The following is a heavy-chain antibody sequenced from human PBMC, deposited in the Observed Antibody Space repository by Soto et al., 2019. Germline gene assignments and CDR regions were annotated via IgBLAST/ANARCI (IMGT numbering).Heavy chain of an antibody. CDR3: AKDSWPRGDTAMVTFDY. CDR1: GFTFSSYA. J-gene: IGHJ4*02. D-gene: IGHD5-18*01. Sequence: EVQLLESGGGLVQPGGSLRLSCAASGFTFSSYAMSGVRQAPGKGLEWVSAISGSGGSTYYADSVKGRFTISRDNSKNTLYLQMNSLRAEDTAVYYCAKDSWPRGDTAMVTFDYWGQGTLVTVSS. V-gene: IGHV3-23*01. CDR2: ISGSGGST.